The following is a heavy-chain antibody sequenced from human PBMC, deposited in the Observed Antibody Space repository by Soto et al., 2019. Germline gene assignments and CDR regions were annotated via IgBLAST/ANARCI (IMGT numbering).Heavy chain of an antibody. J-gene: IGHJ4*02. Sequence: QLVESGGGLVQAGGSLRLSCEVSVFPVNDYFMTWVRQAPGKGLEWVSNIFRNVETYYADSVKGRCTISRDNSKNTLYLQMNSLRGDDTAVYYCARWWLGDYFDFWGQGTLVTVSS. V-gene: IGHV3-53*04. CDR1: VFPVNDYF. CDR3: ARWWLGDYFDF. CDR2: IFRNVET. D-gene: IGHD2-15*01.